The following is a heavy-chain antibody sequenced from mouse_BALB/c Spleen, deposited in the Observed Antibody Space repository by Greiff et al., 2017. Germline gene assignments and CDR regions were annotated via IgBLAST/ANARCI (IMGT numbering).Heavy chain of an antibody. V-gene: IGHV14-4*02. CDR1: GFNIKDYY. CDR3: NADYGLARGFAY. Sequence: EVQLQQSGAELVRSGASVKLSCTASGFNIKDYYMHWVKQRPEQGLEWIGWIDPENGDTEYAPKFQGKATMTADTSSNTAYLQLSSLTSEDTAVYYCNADYGLARGFAYWGQGTLVTVSA. CDR2: IDPENGDT. D-gene: IGHD1-1*01. J-gene: IGHJ3*01.